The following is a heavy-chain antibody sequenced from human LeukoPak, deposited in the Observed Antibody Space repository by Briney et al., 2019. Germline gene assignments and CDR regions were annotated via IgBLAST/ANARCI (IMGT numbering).Heavy chain of an antibody. CDR1: GFTFSSYS. Sequence: GGSLRLSCAASGFTFSSYSMNWVSQAPGKGLEWVSSISSSSSYIYYADSVKGRFTISRDNAKNSLYLQMNSLRAEDTAVYYCARGYNWGWRNYYDSSGSHTVRAFDIWGQGTMVTVSS. V-gene: IGHV3-21*01. CDR3: ARGYNWGWRNYYDSSGSHTVRAFDI. J-gene: IGHJ3*02. CDR2: ISSSSSYI. D-gene: IGHD3-22*01.